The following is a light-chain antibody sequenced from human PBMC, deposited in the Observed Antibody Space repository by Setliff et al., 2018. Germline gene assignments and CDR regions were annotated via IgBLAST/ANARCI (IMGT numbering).Light chain of an antibody. Sequence: QSALTQPPSASGSPGQSVTISCTGTSSDVGGYNYVSWYQQHPGKAPKLMIYEVSKRPSGVPDRFSGSKSGNTASLTVSGLQAGDEADYYCSSYAGSNTPYVFGTGTKVTVL. CDR2: EVS. CDR1: SSDVGGYNY. CDR3: SSYAGSNTPYV. V-gene: IGLV2-8*01. J-gene: IGLJ1*01.